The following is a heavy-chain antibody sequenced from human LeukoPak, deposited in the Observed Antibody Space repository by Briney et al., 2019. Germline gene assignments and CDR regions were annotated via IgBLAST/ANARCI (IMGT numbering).Heavy chain of an antibody. D-gene: IGHD1-26*01. Sequence: SETLSLTCSVSGASISSYYWNWIRQPPGKGLEWIGNIYTSGGTNYNPSLKNRVTISLNTSRDQFSLKLTSVTAADTAFYYCAKDWELGSWGQGTLVTVSS. CDR1: GASISSYY. V-gene: IGHV4-59*01. CDR3: AKDWELGS. CDR2: IYTSGGT. J-gene: IGHJ5*02.